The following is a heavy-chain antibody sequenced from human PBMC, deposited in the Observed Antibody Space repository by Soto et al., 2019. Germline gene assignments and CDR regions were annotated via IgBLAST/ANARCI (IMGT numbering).Heavy chain of an antibody. J-gene: IGHJ4*02. V-gene: IGHV4-39*01. D-gene: IGHD5-12*01. CDR3: ALVATARNYYVDY. Sequence: SETLSLTCTVSGGSISGSSYYWGWLRPPPGKGLEWIGSIYYSGSSYYNPSLKRRVTISVDTSKNQFSLKLSSVTAADTAVYYCALVATARNYYVDYWGQGTLVTVSS. CDR1: GGSISGSSYY. CDR2: IYYSGSS.